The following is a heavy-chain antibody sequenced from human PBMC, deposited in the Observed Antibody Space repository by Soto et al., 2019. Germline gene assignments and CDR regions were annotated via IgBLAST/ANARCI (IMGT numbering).Heavy chain of an antibody. Sequence: PGGSLRLSCAASGFTFSSYSMNWVRQAPGKGLEWVSSISSSSSYIYYADSVKGRFTISRDNAKNSLYLQMNSLRAEDTAVYYYERDRVTGEAVTSPIPNWFDPWGQGTLVTVSS. J-gene: IGHJ5*02. D-gene: IGHD4-4*01. V-gene: IGHV3-21*01. CDR2: ISSSSSYI. CDR3: ERDRVTGEAVTSPIPNWFDP. CDR1: GFTFSSYS.